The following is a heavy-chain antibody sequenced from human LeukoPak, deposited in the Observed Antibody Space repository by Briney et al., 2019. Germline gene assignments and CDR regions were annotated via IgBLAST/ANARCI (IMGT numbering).Heavy chain of an antibody. Sequence: ASVKVSCKASGYTFTGYYIHWVRQAPGQGLEWMGWINPNSGGTNYAQKFQGRVTMTGDTSISTAYMELSRLRSDDTAVYYCARGTSTTVHFDYWGQGTLVTVSS. V-gene: IGHV1-2*02. D-gene: IGHD3-10*01. CDR3: ARGTSTTVHFDY. CDR1: GYTFTGYY. J-gene: IGHJ4*02. CDR2: INPNSGGT.